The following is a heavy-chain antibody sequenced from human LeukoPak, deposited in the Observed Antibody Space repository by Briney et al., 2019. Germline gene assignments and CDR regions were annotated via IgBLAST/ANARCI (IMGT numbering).Heavy chain of an antibody. CDR3: AKERYSSSSRFQH. CDR2: ISSSSSYI. Sequence: GGSLRLSCAASGFTFSSYSMNWVRQAPGKGLEWVSSISSSSSYIYYADSVKGRFTISRDNAKNSLYLQMNSVRAEDTAVYYCAKERYSSSSRFQHWGQGTLVTVSS. J-gene: IGHJ1*01. CDR1: GFTFSSYS. V-gene: IGHV3-21*04. D-gene: IGHD6-13*01.